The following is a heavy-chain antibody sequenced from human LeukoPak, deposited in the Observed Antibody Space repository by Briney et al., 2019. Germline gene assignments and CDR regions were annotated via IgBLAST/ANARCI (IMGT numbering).Heavy chain of an antibody. CDR2: INEDGSEK. J-gene: IGHJ3*02. D-gene: IGHD2-2*01. CDR3: AREGGIVVVPAAPRGDAFDI. Sequence: GGSLRLSCAASGFTFSSYWMSWVRQAPGKGLEWVGNINEDGSEKYYVDSVKSRFTISRDNAKNSLYLQMNSLRAEDTAVYYCAREGGIVVVPAAPRGDAFDIWGQGTMVTVSS. CDR1: GFTFSSYW. V-gene: IGHV3-7*01.